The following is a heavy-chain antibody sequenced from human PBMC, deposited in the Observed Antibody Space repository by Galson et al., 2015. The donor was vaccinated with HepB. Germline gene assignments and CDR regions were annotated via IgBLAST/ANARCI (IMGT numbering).Heavy chain of an antibody. V-gene: IGHV1-18*01. CDR1: GYTFTSYG. J-gene: IGHJ3*02. D-gene: IGHD3-16*02. CDR3: ARDMITFGGVIANDAFDI. CDR2: ISAYNGNT. Sequence: SVKVSCKASGYTFTSYGISWVRQAPGQGLEWMGWISAYNGNTNYAQKLQGRVTMTTDTSTSTAYMELRSLRSDDTAVYYCARDMITFGGVIANDAFDIWGQGTMVTVSS.